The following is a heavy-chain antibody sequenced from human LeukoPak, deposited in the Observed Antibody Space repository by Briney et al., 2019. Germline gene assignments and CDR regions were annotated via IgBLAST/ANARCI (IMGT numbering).Heavy chain of an antibody. D-gene: IGHD4-23*01. CDR3: AMNPGGNSPGN. J-gene: IGHJ4*02. CDR2: INHSGGA. V-gene: IGHV4-34*01. CDR1: GESFSGYY. Sequence: SETLSLTCAVYGESFSGYYWSWIRQSPEKGLEWIGEINHSGGANYNPSLKSRVTISVDTSKKQFSLKLNSVTAADTAVYYCAMNPGGNSPGNWCQGTLITVSS.